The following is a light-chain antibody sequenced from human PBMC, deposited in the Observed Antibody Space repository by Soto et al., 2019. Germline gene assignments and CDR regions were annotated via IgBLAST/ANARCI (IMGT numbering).Light chain of an antibody. CDR3: QQYSNWPRT. Sequence: EIVMTQSPATLSVSPGERATLSCRAGQSISNNLAWYQQNPGQAPRLLIYGASTRATGIPARFTGSGSGTEFTLTISSLQSEDFAVYYCQQYSNWPRTFGQGTKVEIK. V-gene: IGKV3-15*01. CDR2: GAS. CDR1: QSISNN. J-gene: IGKJ1*01.